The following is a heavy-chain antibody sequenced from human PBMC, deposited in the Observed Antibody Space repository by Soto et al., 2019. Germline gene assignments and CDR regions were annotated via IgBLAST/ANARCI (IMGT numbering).Heavy chain of an antibody. V-gene: IGHV4-31*03. D-gene: IGHD2-21*01. Sequence: QVQLQQSGPELVKPSENLSLTCTVSGGSMSSGAYYWSWIRQHPGKGLEWIGYVYYTGSNYYNPSHQSRDTISLDTSKNQFSRRQSSVTAADTAVYYCARDHIVMASGTRYMDYWGQGTLVSVSA. CDR3: ARDHIVMASGTRYMDY. CDR1: GGSMSSGAYY. J-gene: IGHJ4*02. CDR2: VYYTGSN.